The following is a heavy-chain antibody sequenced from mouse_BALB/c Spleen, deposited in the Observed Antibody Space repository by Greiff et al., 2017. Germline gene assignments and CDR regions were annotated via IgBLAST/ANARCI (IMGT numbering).Heavy chain of an antibody. CDR2: IRSKANGYTT. Sequence: EVMLVESGGGLVQPGGSLRLSCATSGFTFTDYYMSWVRQPPGKALEWLGFIRSKANGYTTEYSASVKGRFTISRDNSQSILYLQINTLRAEVSATYYDASLIYDGYYYAMDYWGQGTSVTVSS. CDR1: GFTFTDYY. D-gene: IGHD2-3*01. J-gene: IGHJ4*01. V-gene: IGHV7-3*02. CDR3: ASLIYDGYYYAMDY.